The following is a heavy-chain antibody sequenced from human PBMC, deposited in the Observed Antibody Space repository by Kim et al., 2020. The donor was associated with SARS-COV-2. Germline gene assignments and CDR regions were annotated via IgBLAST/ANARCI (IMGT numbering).Heavy chain of an antibody. J-gene: IGHJ4*01. CDR3: VREEFCGGDCHNLDF. V-gene: IGHV3-11*05. D-gene: IGHD2-21*02. CDR2: ISNGGAYS. CDR1: GFTFSNYY. Sequence: GGSLRLSCAASGFTFSNYYMSWIRQAPGKGLEWLAYISNGGAYSDYAESLKGRFTISRDNANNSLFLHMSSLRVEDTAVYYCVREEFCGGDCHNLDFWG.